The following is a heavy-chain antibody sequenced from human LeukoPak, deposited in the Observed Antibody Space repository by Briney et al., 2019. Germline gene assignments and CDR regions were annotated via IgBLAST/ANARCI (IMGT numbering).Heavy chain of an antibody. CDR3: AAYDFGFEDAFDI. D-gene: IGHD3-3*01. CDR2: IYYSGST. Sequence: PSETLSLTCTVSGGSISSYYWSWIRQPPGKGLEWIGYIYYSGSTNYNPSLKSRVTISVDTSKNQFSLKLSSVTAADTAVYYCAAYDFGFEDAFDIWGQGTMVTVSS. CDR1: GGSISSYY. J-gene: IGHJ3*02. V-gene: IGHV4-59*08.